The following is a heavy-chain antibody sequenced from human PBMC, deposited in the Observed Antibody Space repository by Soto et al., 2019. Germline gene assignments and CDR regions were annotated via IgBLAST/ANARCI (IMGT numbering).Heavy chain of an antibody. V-gene: IGHV2-5*02. D-gene: IGHD3-3*01. CDR1: GFSLSTSGVG. CDR2: IYWDDDK. J-gene: IGHJ4*02. CDR3: AHSAAVLRVLGRGRYYCDY. Sequence: QITLKASGPTLVKPTQTLTLTCTFSGFSLSTSGVGVGWIRQPPGKALEWLALIYWDDDKRYSPSLKSRLTITKDTSKNQVVLTMTNMDPVDTATYYCAHSAAVLRVLGRGRYYCDYWGQGTLVTVSS.